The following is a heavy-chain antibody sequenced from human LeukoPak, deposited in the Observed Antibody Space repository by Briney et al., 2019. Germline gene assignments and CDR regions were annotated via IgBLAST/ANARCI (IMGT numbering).Heavy chain of an antibody. Sequence: SETLSLTCTVSGYSISSGYYWGWIRQPAGKGLEWIGRIHATGSANYNPSLKSRLNLSIDTSKNQFSLKLSSVTAADTAVYYCAREGAGYCSGGSCAFDIWGQGTMVTVSS. V-gene: IGHV4-38-2*02. CDR1: GYSISSGYY. D-gene: IGHD2-15*01. J-gene: IGHJ3*02. CDR2: IHATGSA. CDR3: AREGAGYCSGGSCAFDI.